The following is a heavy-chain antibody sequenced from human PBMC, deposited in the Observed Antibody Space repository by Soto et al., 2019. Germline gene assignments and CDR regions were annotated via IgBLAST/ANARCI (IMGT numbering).Heavy chain of an antibody. Sequence: GASVKVSCKASGFTFTSSAVQWVRQARGQRLEWIGWIVVGSGNTNYAQKFQERVTITRDMSTSTAYMELSSLRSEDTAVYYCARVRGYSGYDLWFDYWGQGTLVTVSS. D-gene: IGHD5-12*01. V-gene: IGHV1-58*01. J-gene: IGHJ4*02. CDR3: ARVRGYSGYDLWFDY. CDR2: IVVGSGNT. CDR1: GFTFTSSA.